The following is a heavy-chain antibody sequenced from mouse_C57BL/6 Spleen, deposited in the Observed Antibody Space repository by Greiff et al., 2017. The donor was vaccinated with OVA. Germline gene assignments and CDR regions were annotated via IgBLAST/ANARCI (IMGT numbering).Heavy chain of an antibody. Sequence: QVQLQQPGAELVKPGASVKISCKASGYAFSSYWMNWVKQRPGKGLEWIGQIYPGDGDTNYNGKFKGKATLTADKSSSTAYMQLSSLTSEDSAVYFCARWYELRAMDYWGQGTSVTVSS. CDR3: ARWYELRAMDY. J-gene: IGHJ4*01. V-gene: IGHV1-80*01. CDR1: GYAFSSYW. CDR2: IYPGDGDT. D-gene: IGHD2-14*01.